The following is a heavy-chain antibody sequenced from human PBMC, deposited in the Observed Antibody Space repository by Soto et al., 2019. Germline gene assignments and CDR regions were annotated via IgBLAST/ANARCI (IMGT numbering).Heavy chain of an antibody. V-gene: IGHV1-46*01. D-gene: IGHD2-15*01. CDR3: VRGYCTTSPCSGDFQF. CDR1: GYKFTTYF. CDR2: IHPSGDT. Sequence: QVQLVQSGAELKKPGASLKVACKASGYKFTTYFIHWVRQAPGQGLEWMGMIHPSGDTGYAQKFRGRVTMPRDTFTTTAYMELTNLTSEYTAVYFSVRGYCTTSPCSGDFQFWGQGTLVTVSS. J-gene: IGHJ1*01.